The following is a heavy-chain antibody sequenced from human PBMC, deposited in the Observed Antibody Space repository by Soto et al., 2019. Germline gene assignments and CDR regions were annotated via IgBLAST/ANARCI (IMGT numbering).Heavy chain of an antibody. CDR1: GFIFSDYW. D-gene: IGHD6-19*01. V-gene: IGHV3-30*18. Sequence: SLRLSCAASGFIFSDYWMSWVRQAPGKGLEWVAVISYDGSNKYYADSVKGRFTISRDNAKNTLYLQMNSLRAEDTAVYYCAKSRFPTRIAVAGTPWFDPWGQGTLVTVSS. CDR2: ISYDGSNK. J-gene: IGHJ5*02. CDR3: AKSRFPTRIAVAGTPWFDP.